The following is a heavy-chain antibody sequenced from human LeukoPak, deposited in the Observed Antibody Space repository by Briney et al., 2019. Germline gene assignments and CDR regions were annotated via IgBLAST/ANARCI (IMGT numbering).Heavy chain of an antibody. Sequence: GGSLRLSCAASGFTFSSYWMSWVRQAPGKGLEWVANIKKDGSEKYYVDSVKGRFSISRDNAKNSLYLQMNSLRAEDTAMYHCARDRYVSSIWGQGTMVTVSS. D-gene: IGHD5-12*01. CDR3: ARDRYVSSI. CDR1: GFTFSSYW. CDR2: IKKDGSEK. V-gene: IGHV3-7*03. J-gene: IGHJ3*02.